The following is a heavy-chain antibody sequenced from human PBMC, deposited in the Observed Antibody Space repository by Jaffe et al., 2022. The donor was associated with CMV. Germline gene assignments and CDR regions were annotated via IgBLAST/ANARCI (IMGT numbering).Heavy chain of an antibody. CDR3: AREDDSSGYYHHFDY. D-gene: IGHD3-22*01. V-gene: IGHV4-59*01. CDR2: IYYSGST. J-gene: IGHJ4*02. Sequence: QVQLQESGPGLVKPSETLSLTCTVSGGSISSYYWSWIRQPPGKGLEWIGYIYYSGSTNYNPSLKSRVTISVDTSKNQFSLKLSSVTAADTAVYYCAREDDSSGYYHHFDYWGQGTLVTVSS. CDR1: GGSISSYY.